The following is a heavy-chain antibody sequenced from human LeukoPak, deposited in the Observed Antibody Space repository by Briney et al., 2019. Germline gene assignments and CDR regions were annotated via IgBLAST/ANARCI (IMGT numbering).Heavy chain of an antibody. CDR3: ARHLNNCGDDCYIFDY. J-gene: IGHJ4*02. CDR1: GGSFSGYY. V-gene: IGHV4-34*01. D-gene: IGHD2-21*01. CDR2: INHSGST. Sequence: PSETLSLTCAVYGGSFSGYYWSWIRQPPGKGLEWIGEINHSGSTNNNPSLKSRVTISVDTSKNQFSLKLSSVTAADTAVYYCARHLNNCGDDCYIFDYWGQGTLVTVSS.